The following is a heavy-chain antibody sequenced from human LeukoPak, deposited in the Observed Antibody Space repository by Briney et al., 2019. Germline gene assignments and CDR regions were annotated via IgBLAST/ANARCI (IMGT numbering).Heavy chain of an antibody. CDR2: ISGSGGST. J-gene: IGHJ1*01. V-gene: IGHV3-23*01. Sequence: GGSLRLSCAASGFTFSSYAMSWVRQAPGKGLEWVSAISGSGGSTYYADSVKGRFTISRDNSKNTLYLQMNSLRAEDTAVYYCAKDPTATTYSSSWYVAGGGYFQHWGQGTLVTVSS. D-gene: IGHD6-13*01. CDR1: GFTFSSYA. CDR3: AKDPTATTYSSSWYVAGGGYFQH.